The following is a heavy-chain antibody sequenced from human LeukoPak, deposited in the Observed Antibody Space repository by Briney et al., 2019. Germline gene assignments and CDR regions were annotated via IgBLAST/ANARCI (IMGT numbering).Heavy chain of an antibody. D-gene: IGHD2-2*01. V-gene: IGHV1-8*01. CDR2: MNPNSGNT. CDR3: ARGLKPRRYCSSTSCKRGYGMDV. CDR1: GYTFTSYD. Sequence: GASVRVSCKASGYTFTSYDINWVRQATGQGLEWMGWMNPNSGNTGYAQKFQGRVTMIRNTSISTAYMELSSLRSEDTAVYYCARGLKPRRYCSSTSCKRGYGMDVWGQGTTVTVSS. J-gene: IGHJ6*02.